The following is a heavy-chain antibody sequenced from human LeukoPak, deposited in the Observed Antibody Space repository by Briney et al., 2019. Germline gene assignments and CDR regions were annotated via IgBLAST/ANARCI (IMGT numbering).Heavy chain of an antibody. D-gene: IGHD3-10*01. J-gene: IGHJ4*02. CDR3: ARRGDYYGSGSYYDLGY. CDR2: MNPNSGNT. V-gene: IGHV1-8*03. Sequence: ASVKVSCKASGYTFTSYDINWVRQATGQGLEWMGWMNPNSGNTGYAQKFQGRVTITRNTSISTAYMELSSLRSEDTAVYYCARRGDYYGSGSYYDLGYWGQGTLVTVSS. CDR1: GYTFTSYD.